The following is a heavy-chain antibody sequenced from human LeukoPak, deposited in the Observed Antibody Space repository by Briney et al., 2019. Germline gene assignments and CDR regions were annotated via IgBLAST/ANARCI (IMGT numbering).Heavy chain of an antibody. Sequence: GGSLRLSCAASGFTFSSYSMNWVRQAPGKGLEWVSSISSSSSYIYYADSVKGRFTISRDNAKNSLYLQMNSLRAEDTAVYYCEGVIDTAMESFDYWGQGTLVTVSS. CDR1: GFTFSSYS. CDR2: ISSSSSYI. CDR3: EGVIDTAMESFDY. V-gene: IGHV3-21*01. D-gene: IGHD5-18*01. J-gene: IGHJ4*02.